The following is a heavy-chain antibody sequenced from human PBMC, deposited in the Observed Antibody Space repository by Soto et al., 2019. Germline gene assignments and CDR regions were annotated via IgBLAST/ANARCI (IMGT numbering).Heavy chain of an antibody. Sequence: PGGSLRLSCAASGFTFSSYEMNWVRQAPGEGLEWVSYISSSGSTIYYADSVKGRFTISRDKSKNTLYLQMNDLTAEDTAVYYCARDVIAVAGSADYWGQGTLVTVSS. CDR2: ISSSGSTI. CDR1: GFTFSSYE. D-gene: IGHD6-19*01. J-gene: IGHJ4*02. CDR3: ARDVIAVAGSADY. V-gene: IGHV3-48*03.